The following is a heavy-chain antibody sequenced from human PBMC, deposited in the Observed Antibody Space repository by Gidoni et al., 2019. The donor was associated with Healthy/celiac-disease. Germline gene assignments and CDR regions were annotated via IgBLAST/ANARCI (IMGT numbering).Heavy chain of an antibody. Sequence: QVQLVQSGAEVKKPGSSVKVSCKASGGTFSSYAISWVRQAPGQGLEWMGGIIPICGTANYAQKFQGRVTITADESTSTAYMELSSLRSEDTAVYYCAREGYYDSSGYYFFGFDYWGQGTLVTVSS. CDR3: AREGYYDSSGYYFFGFDY. CDR1: GGTFSSYA. V-gene: IGHV1-69*01. J-gene: IGHJ4*02. D-gene: IGHD3-22*01. CDR2: IIPICGTA.